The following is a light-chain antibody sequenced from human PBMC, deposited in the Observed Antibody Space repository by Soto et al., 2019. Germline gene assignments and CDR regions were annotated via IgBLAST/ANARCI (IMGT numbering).Light chain of an antibody. Sequence: DIQMTQSPASLSASVGDRVTITCLASQSIVTYLNWYLQKPGKAPKLLISAASNLQSGVPSRFSGSGSGTEFSLTISSLQPEDFATYYCQQSYSTPPWKFGQGTKVDIK. CDR2: AAS. V-gene: IGKV1-39*01. CDR3: QQSYSTPPWK. J-gene: IGKJ1*01. CDR1: QSIVTY.